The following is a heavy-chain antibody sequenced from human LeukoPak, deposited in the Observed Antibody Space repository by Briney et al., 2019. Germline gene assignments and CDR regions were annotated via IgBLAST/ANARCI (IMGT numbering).Heavy chain of an antibody. J-gene: IGHJ6*02. CDR1: GFTFSSTG. D-gene: IGHD1-26*01. CDR2: ISSATSTI. CDR3: AKHMRATNTYSFFGLDV. Sequence: GGSLRLSCAASGFTFSSTGMNWVRQAPGKGLEWVSYISSATSTIYYADSVKGRFTISRDNAKNSLYLQLSSLRPEDTALYYCAKHMRATNTYSFFGLDVWGQGTTVTVSS. V-gene: IGHV3-48*04.